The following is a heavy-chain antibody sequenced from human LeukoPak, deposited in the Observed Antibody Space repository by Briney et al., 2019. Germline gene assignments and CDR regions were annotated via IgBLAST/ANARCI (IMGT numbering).Heavy chain of an antibody. V-gene: IGHV1-2*06. D-gene: IGHD3-22*01. CDR3: ARAPIYYYDSSGYYTFDY. CDR2: INPNSGGT. Sequence: ASVKVSCKASGYTFTSYDINWVRQATGQGLEWMGRINPNSGGTNYAQKFQGRVTMTRDTSISTAYMELSRLRSDDTAVYYCARAPIYYYDSSGYYTFDYWGQGTLVTVSS. CDR1: GYTFTSYD. J-gene: IGHJ4*02.